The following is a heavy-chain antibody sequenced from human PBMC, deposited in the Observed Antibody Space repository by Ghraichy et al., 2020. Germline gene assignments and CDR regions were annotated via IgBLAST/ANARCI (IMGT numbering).Heavy chain of an antibody. CDR3: AKDQPNFVLIVYAMGGMDV. J-gene: IGHJ6*02. CDR1: GFTFSSYA. V-gene: IGHV3-23*01. CDR2: ISGSGGST. Sequence: GESLNISCAASGFTFSSYAMSWVRQAPGKGLEWVSAISGSGGSTYYADSVKGRFTISRDNFKNTLYLQMNSLRAEDTAVYYCAKDQPNFVLIVYAMGGMDVWGQGTTFTVSS. D-gene: IGHD2-8*01.